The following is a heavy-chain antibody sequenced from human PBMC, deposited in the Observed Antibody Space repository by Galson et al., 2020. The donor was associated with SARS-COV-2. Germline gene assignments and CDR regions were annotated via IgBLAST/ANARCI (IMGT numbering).Heavy chain of an antibody. CDR3: ARRFSSGSPSSYFFDP. V-gene: IGHV5-51*01. CDR1: GNYLTNYW. J-gene: IGHJ5*02. CDR2: IYVGDSHT. D-gene: IGHD3-10*01. Sequence: HGESLKISCKGSGNYLTNYWIGWVRQMPGKGLEMMGIIYVGDSHTIYSPSFQGQVTISADKSINTAYLQWSSLSASDTAMYYCARRFSSGSPSSYFFDPWGQGTLVTVSS.